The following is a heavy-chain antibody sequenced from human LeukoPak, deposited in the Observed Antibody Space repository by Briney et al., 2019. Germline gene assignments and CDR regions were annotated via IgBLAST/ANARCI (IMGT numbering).Heavy chain of an antibody. J-gene: IGHJ5*02. CDR2: ISWNSGSI. CDR1: GFTFDDYA. Sequence: LTGGSLRLSCAASGFTFDDYAMHWVRQAPGKGLEWVSSISWNSGSIGYADSVKGRFTISRDNAKNSLYLQMNSLRAEDTALYYCAKEGVVVAATEGHWFDPWGQGTLVTVSS. V-gene: IGHV3-9*01. CDR3: AKEGVVVAATEGHWFDP. D-gene: IGHD2-15*01.